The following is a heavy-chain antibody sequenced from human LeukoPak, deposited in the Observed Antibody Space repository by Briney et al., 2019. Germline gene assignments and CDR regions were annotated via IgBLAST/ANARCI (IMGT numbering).Heavy chain of an antibody. D-gene: IGHD6-13*01. CDR3: ARASGIAAAGTVDY. V-gene: IGHV4-59*13. CDR1: GRSISSYY. Sequence: SETLSLTCTVSGRSISSYYWSGIPQPPQKGVERIGYIYYSGSTNYNPSLKSRVTISLDTSKNQFSLKLSAVTAADTALYYGARASGIAAAGTVDYWGQGTLVTVSS. J-gene: IGHJ4*02. CDR2: IYYSGST.